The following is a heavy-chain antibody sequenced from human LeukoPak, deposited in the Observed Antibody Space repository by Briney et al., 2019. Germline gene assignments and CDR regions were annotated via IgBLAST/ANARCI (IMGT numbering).Heavy chain of an antibody. V-gene: IGHV3-7*01. CDR2: IKQDGSEK. CDR1: GFTFSSYW. J-gene: IGHJ4*02. CDR3: ARESSGTYPDYFDF. Sequence: PGGSLRLSCAASGFTFSSYWMSWVRQAPGKGLEWVANIKQDGSEKYYVDSVKGRFTISRDNAKNSLYLQMNSLRAEDTAVYYCARESSGTYPDYFDFWGQGTLVTVSS. D-gene: IGHD1-26*01.